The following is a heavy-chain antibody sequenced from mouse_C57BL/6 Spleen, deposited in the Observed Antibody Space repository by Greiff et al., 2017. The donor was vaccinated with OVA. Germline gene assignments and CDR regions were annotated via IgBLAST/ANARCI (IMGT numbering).Heavy chain of an antibody. D-gene: IGHD2-2*01. Sequence: QVHVKQSGAELAKPGASVKLSCKASGYTFTSYWMHWVKQRPGQGLEWIGYINPSSGYTKYNQKFKDKATLTADKSSSTAYMQLSSLTYEDSADYYCAREEIYYGYDDGFAYWGQGTLVTVSA. V-gene: IGHV1-7*01. J-gene: IGHJ3*01. CDR2: INPSSGYT. CDR3: AREEIYYGYDDGFAY. CDR1: GYTFTSYW.